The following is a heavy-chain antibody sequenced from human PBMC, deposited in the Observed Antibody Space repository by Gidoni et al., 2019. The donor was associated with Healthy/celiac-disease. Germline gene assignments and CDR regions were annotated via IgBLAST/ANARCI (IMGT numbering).Heavy chain of an antibody. J-gene: IGHJ6*02. Sequence: EVQLLESGGGLVQPGGSLRLSCAASGFTFISYSMSWVRQAPGKGLEWVSAISGSGGSTYYADSVKGRFTISRDNSKNTLYLQMNSLRAEDTAVYYCAKDSSSWYQYYYYYYGMDVWGQGTTVTVSS. CDR2: ISGSGGST. V-gene: IGHV3-23*01. D-gene: IGHD6-13*01. CDR3: AKDSSSWYQYYYYYYGMDV. CDR1: GFTFISYS.